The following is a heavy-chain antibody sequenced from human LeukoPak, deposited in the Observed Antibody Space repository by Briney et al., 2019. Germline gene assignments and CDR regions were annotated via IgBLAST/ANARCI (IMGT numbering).Heavy chain of an antibody. CDR1: GFTFSTYW. CDR3: TRDLAAAAT. CDR2: INQDGKKR. V-gene: IGHV3-7*03. D-gene: IGHD6-13*01. J-gene: IGHJ5*02. Sequence: GGSLRLSCTVSGFTFSTYWMSWVRQAPGKGLEWVANINQDGKKRYYVDSVKGRFTISRDNAKSSLYLQMNSLTAEDTAVYYCTRDLAAAATWGQGTLVTVSS.